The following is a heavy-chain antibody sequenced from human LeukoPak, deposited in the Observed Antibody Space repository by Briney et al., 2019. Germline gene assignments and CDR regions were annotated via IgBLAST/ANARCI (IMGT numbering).Heavy chain of an antibody. J-gene: IGHJ6*02. Sequence: GGSLRLSCAASGFTFNDYAMYWVRQAPGKGLEWVTLISYDGYDKSYADSVRGRFTISRDNSRNTLYLQMDSLTSEDTAVYYCAKEAYGSGSYYYGMDVWGQGTTVTVSS. CDR2: ISYDGYDK. D-gene: IGHD3-10*01. CDR1: GFTFNDYA. V-gene: IGHV3-30-3*01. CDR3: AKEAYGSGSYYYGMDV.